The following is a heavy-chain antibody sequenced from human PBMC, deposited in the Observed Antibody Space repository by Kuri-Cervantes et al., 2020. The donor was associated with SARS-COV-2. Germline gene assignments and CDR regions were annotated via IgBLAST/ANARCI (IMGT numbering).Heavy chain of an antibody. CDR1: GGSISSYY. CDR2: IYYSGST. J-gene: IGHJ6*02. Sequence: SETLSLTCTVSGGSISSYYWSWIRQPPGKGLEWIGYIYYSGSTNHNPSLKSRVTISVDTSKNQFSLKLSSVTAADTAVYYCARGGSVYYYYGMDVWGQGTTVT. V-gene: IGHV4-59*08. D-gene: IGHD3-16*01. CDR3: ARGGSVYYYYGMDV.